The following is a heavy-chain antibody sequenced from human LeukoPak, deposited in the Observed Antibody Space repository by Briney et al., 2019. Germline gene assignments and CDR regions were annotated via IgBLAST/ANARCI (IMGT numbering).Heavy chain of an antibody. D-gene: IGHD6-13*01. J-gene: IGHJ4*02. CDR3: TRRSYGSSLVY. Sequence: SETLSLTCSVSGGSISSGNCSWGWIRQPPGKGLEWIGNIHYSGNTYYNSSLKSRVTIFVDMSKNQLSLKLTSVTAADTAVYYCTRRSYGSSLVYWGQGTLVTVSS. V-gene: IGHV4-39*01. CDR1: GGSISSGNCS. CDR2: IHYSGNT.